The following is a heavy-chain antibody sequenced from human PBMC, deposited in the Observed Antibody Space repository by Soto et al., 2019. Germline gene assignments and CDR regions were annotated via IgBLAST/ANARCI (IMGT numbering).Heavy chain of an antibody. CDR1: GYTFTSYY. Sequence: GASVKVCCKASGYTFTSYYMHWVRQAPGQGLEWMGIINPSGGSTSYAQKFQGRVTMTRDTSTSTVYMELSSLRSEDTAVYYCARDGSGRSVVVVAATPGCIDPRGPGTLGTVS. D-gene: IGHD2-15*01. V-gene: IGHV1-46*03. CDR2: INPSGGST. CDR3: ARDGSGRSVVVVAATPGCIDP. J-gene: IGHJ5*02.